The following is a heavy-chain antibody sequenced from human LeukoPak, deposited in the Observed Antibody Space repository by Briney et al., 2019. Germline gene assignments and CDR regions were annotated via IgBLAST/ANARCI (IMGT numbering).Heavy chain of an antibody. J-gene: IGHJ5*02. CDR2: VHDSAGT. CDR1: GGSINKYY. CDR3: ARGVGDYYGSSFGWFDP. D-gene: IGHD3-10*01. V-gene: IGHV4-59*01. Sequence: SETLSLTCTVSGGSINKYYWSWIRQSPGKGLEWLGYVHDSAGTIYNPSLKSRVTISVGTSKTQFSLKVTSVTTADTAVYYCARGVGDYYGSSFGWFDPWGQGTLVTVSS.